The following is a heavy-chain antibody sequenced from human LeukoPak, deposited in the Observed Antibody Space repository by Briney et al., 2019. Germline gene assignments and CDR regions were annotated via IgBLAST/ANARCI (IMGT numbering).Heavy chain of an antibody. D-gene: IGHD3-9*01. CDR3: ARDEARTGYIHY. Sequence: SETLSLTCTVSGGSLSSYYWSWVRQPAGKGLEWIGRIYISGTTNYNPSLKSRITMSLDTSKHQLSLRLTSVTAADTVVYYCARDEARTGYIHYWGQGTLITVSS. CDR2: IYISGTT. CDR1: GGSLSSYY. J-gene: IGHJ4*02. V-gene: IGHV4-4*07.